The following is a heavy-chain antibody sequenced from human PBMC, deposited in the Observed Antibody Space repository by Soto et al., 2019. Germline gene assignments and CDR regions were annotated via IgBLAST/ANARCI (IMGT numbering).Heavy chain of an antibody. Sequence: SETLSLTCSFSGSSISSSSYYWGWIRQPPGKGLEWIGSIYYSGNTYYNPSLKSRVTISVDTSKNQFSLRLTSVTAADTAVYYCARTFGRVAGYFDFWGQGTLVTVSS. CDR1: GSSISSSSYY. V-gene: IGHV4-39*07. J-gene: IGHJ4*02. D-gene: IGHD6-19*01. CDR3: ARTFGRVAGYFDF. CDR2: IYYSGNT.